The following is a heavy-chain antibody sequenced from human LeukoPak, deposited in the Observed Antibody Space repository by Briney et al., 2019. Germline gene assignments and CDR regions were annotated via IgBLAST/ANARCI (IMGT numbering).Heavy chain of an antibody. V-gene: IGHV3-21*01. CDR1: GFTFSRYS. CDR2: ISSSSSYI. Sequence: GGSLRLSCAPSGFTFSRYSMNWVRQAPGKGLEWVSSISSSSSYIYYADSMKGRFTISRDNAKNSLYLQMNSLRAEDTAVYYCARDPVEMATIWGGWGQGTLVTVSS. D-gene: IGHD5-24*01. J-gene: IGHJ4*02. CDR3: ARDPVEMATIWGG.